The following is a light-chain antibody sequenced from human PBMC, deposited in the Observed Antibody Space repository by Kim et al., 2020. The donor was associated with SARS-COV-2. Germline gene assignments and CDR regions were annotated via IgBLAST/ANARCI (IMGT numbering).Light chain of an antibody. J-gene: IGLJ2*01. V-gene: IGLV3-19*01. CDR1: SLRSYY. Sequence: ALGQTVRITCPGNSLRSYYATWYQQKPGQAPKVVIYGKDNRPSGVPDRFSGSSSGNTAYLTITGTQAGDEADYYCNSRDSNDYVVFGGGTKVTVL. CDR3: NSRDSNDYVV. CDR2: GKD.